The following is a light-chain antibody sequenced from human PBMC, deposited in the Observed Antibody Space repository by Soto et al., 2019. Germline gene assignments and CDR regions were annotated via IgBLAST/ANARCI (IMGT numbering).Light chain of an antibody. Sequence: EIVLTQSPGTLSLSPGDRATLSCRASQSVNSNYLAWYQRKPGQAPRLLIYGASNRATDIPYRFSDSGSGTGLTGTITRLEAGDVAVYYCQQYDSTPPTFGQGTKVEVK. CDR1: QSVNSNY. CDR3: QQYDSTPPT. V-gene: IGKV3-20*01. J-gene: IGKJ1*01. CDR2: GAS.